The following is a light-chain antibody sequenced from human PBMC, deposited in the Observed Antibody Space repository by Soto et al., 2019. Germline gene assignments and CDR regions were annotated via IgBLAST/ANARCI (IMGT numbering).Light chain of an antibody. Sequence: SVLTQSQSTLSLSPGPRPTLACRASQNISSYLIWYQQKPGQAPRLIIYGASSRATGIPDRFSGSGSGTDFNLTISRLETEDFAVYYCQQYGSSPRTFGQGTKVDIK. CDR1: QNISSY. V-gene: IGKV3-20*01. J-gene: IGKJ1*01. CDR2: GAS. CDR3: QQYGSSPRT.